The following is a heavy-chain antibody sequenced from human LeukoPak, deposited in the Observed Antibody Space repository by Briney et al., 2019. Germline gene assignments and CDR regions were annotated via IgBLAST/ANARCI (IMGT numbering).Heavy chain of an antibody. J-gene: IGHJ4*02. Sequence: GESLKISCKGSGYSFTSYWIGWVRQMPGKGLEWMGIIYPGDSDTRYSPSFQGQVTISADKSISTAYLQWSSLKASDTAMYYCATNRYFDSSGYVHYFDHWGQGTLVTASS. CDR2: IYPGDSDT. CDR3: ATNRYFDSSGYVHYFDH. CDR1: GYSFTSYW. V-gene: IGHV5-51*01. D-gene: IGHD3-22*01.